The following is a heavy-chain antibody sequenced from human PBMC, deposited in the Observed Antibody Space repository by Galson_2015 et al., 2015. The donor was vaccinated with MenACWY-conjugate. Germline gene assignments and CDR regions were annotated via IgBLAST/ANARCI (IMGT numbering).Heavy chain of an antibody. CDR3: ARGRGEHDVPYYYYYYMDV. CDR1: GDSVSSNSAV. J-gene: IGHJ6*03. D-gene: IGHD3-16*01. Sequence: CAISGDSVSSNSAVWNWIRQSPSRGLEWLGRTYYRSKWYYDYALSVKSRMAIIPDTSKNQFSLQLISVTPEDTAVYYCARGRGEHDVPYYYYYYMDVWGKGTTVTVSS. V-gene: IGHV6-1*01. CDR2: TYYRSKWYY.